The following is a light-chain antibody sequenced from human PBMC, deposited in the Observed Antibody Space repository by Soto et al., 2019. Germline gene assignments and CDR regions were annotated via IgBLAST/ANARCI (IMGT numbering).Light chain of an antibody. CDR1: QSISTW. CDR3: QQYNTYPLT. CDR2: KAS. Sequence: DIQMTQSPSTLSASVGDRVTITCRASQSISTWLAWYQLKPGKAPKLLIYKASSLEGGVPSRFSGSGSWTEFNSTVSSLQPDGFATYYCQQYNTYPLTFGGGTTVEIK. V-gene: IGKV1-5*03. J-gene: IGKJ4*01.